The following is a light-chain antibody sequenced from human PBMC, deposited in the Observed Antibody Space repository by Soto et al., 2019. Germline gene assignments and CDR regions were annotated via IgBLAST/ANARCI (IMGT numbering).Light chain of an antibody. V-gene: IGKV3-20*01. CDR3: QQYGSSPWT. CDR2: GAS. J-gene: IGKJ1*01. Sequence: EIVLTQSPGTLSLSPGERATLSCRASQSVSSNYLAWYQQKPGQAPRLLIYGASSRATGIPDRFSGSGSGTDFTLTISRLEPEDFAVYYSQQYGSSPWTFGQGTKVEIK. CDR1: QSVSSNY.